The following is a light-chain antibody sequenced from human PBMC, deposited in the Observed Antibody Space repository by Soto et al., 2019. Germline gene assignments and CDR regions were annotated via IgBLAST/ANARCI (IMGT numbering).Light chain of an antibody. Sequence: SYELTQPPSVSVAPAKTARITCGGNKIGDYMVHWYQQKAGQAPVLVIYSDSDRPSGIPERFSGSNSGNTATLTISRVEAGDEAYYYCQVFDSRSGEGVFGTGTKVTVL. V-gene: IGLV3-21*04. CDR2: SDS. J-gene: IGLJ1*01. CDR3: QVFDSRSGEGV. CDR1: KIGDYM.